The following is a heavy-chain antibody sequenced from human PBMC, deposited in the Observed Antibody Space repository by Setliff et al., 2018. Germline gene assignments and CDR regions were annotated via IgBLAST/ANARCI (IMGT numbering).Heavy chain of an antibody. Sequence: SETLSLTCTVSGGSISSGTNYWSWIRQPAGRGLEWIGHIDPSGNTNYQPSLKSRVTISIDTSKSQFSLNLNSVTAADAAMYYCARGLNSVSWTFTYWGQGTLVTVSS. CDR1: GGSISSGTNY. D-gene: IGHD2-15*01. J-gene: IGHJ4*02. V-gene: IGHV4-61*09. CDR3: ARGLNSVSWTFTY. CDR2: IDPSGNT.